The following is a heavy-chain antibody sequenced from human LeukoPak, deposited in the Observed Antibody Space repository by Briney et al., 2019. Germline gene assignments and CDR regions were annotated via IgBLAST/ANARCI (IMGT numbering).Heavy chain of an antibody. J-gene: IGHJ4*02. V-gene: IGHV1-18*01. Sequence: GASVKVSCKASGYTFTSYGISWVRQAPGQGLEWMGWISAYNGNTNYAQKLQGRVTMTTDTSTSTAYMGLRSLRSDDTAVYYCARGEHYYDSSGLFDYWGQGTLVTVSS. CDR2: ISAYNGNT. D-gene: IGHD3-22*01. CDR3: ARGEHYYDSSGLFDY. CDR1: GYTFTSYG.